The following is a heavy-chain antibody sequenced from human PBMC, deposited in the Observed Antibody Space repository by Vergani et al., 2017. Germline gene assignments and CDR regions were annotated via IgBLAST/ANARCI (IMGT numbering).Heavy chain of an antibody. V-gene: IGHV3-7*01. CDR3: AREYPGITMIVVADAFDI. D-gene: IGHD3-22*01. CDR2: IKQDGSEK. J-gene: IGHJ3*02. CDR1: GFTFSSYW. Sequence: EVQLVESGGGLVQPGGSLRLSCAASGFTFSSYWMSWVRQAPGKGLEWVANIKQDGSEKYYVDSVKGRFTISRDNAKNSPYLQMNSLRAEDTAVYYCAREYPGITMIVVADAFDIWGQGTMVTVSS.